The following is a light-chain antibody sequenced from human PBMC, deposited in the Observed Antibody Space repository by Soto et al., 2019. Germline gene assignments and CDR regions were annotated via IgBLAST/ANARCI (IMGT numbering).Light chain of an antibody. CDR1: QRISNYY. CDR2: GAS. CDR3: QQYGSSPLT. V-gene: IGKV3-20*01. Sequence: EIVLTQSPDTLSLSSGERATLSCRASQRISNYYLAWYHQKPGQAPRLLIYGASSRATGVPDRFSGSGSGTDFTLTISRLEPEDCAVYYCQQYGSSPLTFGGGTKVEIK. J-gene: IGKJ4*01.